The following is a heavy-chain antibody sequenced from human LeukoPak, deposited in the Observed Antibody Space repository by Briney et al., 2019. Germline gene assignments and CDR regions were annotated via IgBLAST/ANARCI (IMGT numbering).Heavy chain of an antibody. CDR1: GFTFSSYS. D-gene: IGHD2-8*01. CDR3: ARQIVPYDF. Sequence: GGSLRLSCAASGFTFSSYSMNWVRQSPRKGLEWISYISSDTKAIYYADFVKGRFTISRDNAKSSLYLQMSGLRDEDTAVYYCARQIVPYDFRGQGTLVTVSS. V-gene: IGHV3-48*02. J-gene: IGHJ4*02. CDR2: ISSDTKAI.